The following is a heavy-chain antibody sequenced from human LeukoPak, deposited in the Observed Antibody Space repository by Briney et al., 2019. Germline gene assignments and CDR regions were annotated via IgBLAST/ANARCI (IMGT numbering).Heavy chain of an antibody. CDR3: VRPDHYGSGIIDY. D-gene: IGHD3-10*01. CDR1: NGSISSGTYY. J-gene: IGHJ4*02. CDR2: MYYSGSA. Sequence: PSETLSLTCTVSNGSISSGTYYWGWTRQPPGKGLEWIASMYYSGSAYYDASLKSRVTLSVDTSKNQFSLKLTSVTAADTAVYYYVRPDHYGSGIIDYWGQGALVTVSS. V-gene: IGHV4-39*01.